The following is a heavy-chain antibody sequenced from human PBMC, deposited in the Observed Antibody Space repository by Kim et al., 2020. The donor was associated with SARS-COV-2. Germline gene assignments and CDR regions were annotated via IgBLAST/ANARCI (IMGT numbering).Heavy chain of an antibody. J-gene: IGHJ6*02. Sequence: GGSLRLSCAASGFTFSSYAMSWVRQAPGKGLEWVSAISGSGGSTYYADSVKGRFTISRDNSKNTLYLQMNSLRAEDTAVYYCAKGGLGSGSGYERRSDVWGQGTTVTVSS. CDR2: ISGSGGST. CDR3: AKGGLGSGSGYERRSDV. CDR1: GFTFSSYA. D-gene: IGHD3-22*01. V-gene: IGHV3-23*01.